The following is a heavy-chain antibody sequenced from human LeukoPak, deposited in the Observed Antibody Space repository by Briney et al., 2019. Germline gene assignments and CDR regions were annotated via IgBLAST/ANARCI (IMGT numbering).Heavy chain of an antibody. D-gene: IGHD1-26*01. CDR2: IGTRSNPI. CDR3: AREARGSGRDFDY. V-gene: IGHV3-11*01. CDR1: GFSFSDFY. J-gene: IGHJ4*02. Sequence: PGGSLRLSCAASGFSFSDFYMSWIRQAPGMGLEWISYIGTRSNPIYYADSVKGRFTISRDDAKNSLYLQMNSLRDEDTAVYFCAREARGSGRDFDYWGQGILITVSS.